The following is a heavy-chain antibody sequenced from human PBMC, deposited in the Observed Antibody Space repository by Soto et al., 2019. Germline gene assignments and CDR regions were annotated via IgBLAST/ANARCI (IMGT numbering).Heavy chain of an antibody. CDR1: GGSISSGGYY. V-gene: IGHV4-31*03. D-gene: IGHD6-6*01. CDR3: ARDQYSSSSPYYGMDV. Sequence: TLSLTCSVSGGSISSGGYYWSWIRQHPGKGLEWIGYIHYSGSTYYSPSLKSRVTISLDTSKNQFSLKLSSVTAADTAVYYCARDQYSSSSPYYGMDVWGQGTTVTVSS. CDR2: IHYSGST. J-gene: IGHJ6*02.